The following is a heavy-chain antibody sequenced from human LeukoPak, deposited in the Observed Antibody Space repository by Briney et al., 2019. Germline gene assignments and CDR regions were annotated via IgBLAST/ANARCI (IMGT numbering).Heavy chain of an antibody. CDR1: GGSFRGYY. CDR3: ARAADIGVVPAAMQWCDG. J-gene: IGHJ5*02. V-gene: IGHV4-34*01. D-gene: IGHD2-2*01. CDR2: INHSGST. Sequence: SETRSLTCTVYGGSFRGYYWSWIRQPPGKGLEWIGEINHSGSTNSNPSLNSAVTISGDTYKNQLSLKLSSVTAADTAVYYCARAADIGVVPAAMQWCDGWGQGTLVTVSS.